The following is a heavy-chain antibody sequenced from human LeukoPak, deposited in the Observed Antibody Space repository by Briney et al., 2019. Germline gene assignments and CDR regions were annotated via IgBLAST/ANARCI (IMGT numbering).Heavy chain of an antibody. J-gene: IGHJ3*02. D-gene: IGHD5-24*01. CDR2: IIPIFGTA. Sequence: SVNVSCKASGGTFSSYAISWVRQAPGQGLEWMGGIIPIFGTANYAQKFQGRVTITTDESTSTAYMELSSLRSEDTAVYYCARDQEGGYNIHDAFDIWGQGTMVTVSS. CDR1: GGTFSSYA. V-gene: IGHV1-69*05. CDR3: ARDQEGGYNIHDAFDI.